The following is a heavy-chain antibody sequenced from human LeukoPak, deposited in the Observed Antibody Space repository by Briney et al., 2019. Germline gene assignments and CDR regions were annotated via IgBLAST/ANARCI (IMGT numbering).Heavy chain of an antibody. CDR1: GGSLSRSS. CDR3: ARVDIDIVVVPAAISRYWYFDL. V-gene: IGHV4-59*01. Sequence: SEALSVTCTVPGGSLSRSSRSGGWQPPRERRGWVGHIYYRGGANYNPSLKSRVTISVDTSKNQFSLKLSSVTAADTAVYYCARVDIDIVVVPAAISRYWYFDLWGRGTLVTVSS. J-gene: IGHJ2*01. D-gene: IGHD2-2*02. CDR2: IYYRGGA.